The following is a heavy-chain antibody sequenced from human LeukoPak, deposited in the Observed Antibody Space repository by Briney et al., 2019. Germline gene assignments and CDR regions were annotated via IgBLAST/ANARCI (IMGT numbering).Heavy chain of an antibody. Sequence: PGGSLRLSCAASGFTFSSYAMTWVRQAPGRGLEWVSVISDSGGSTYYADSVKGRFTISRDNAKNSLYLQMNSLRAEDTAVYYCARDPYSGSYGNYYYYFMDVWGKGTTVTISS. CDR2: ISDSGGST. V-gene: IGHV3-23*01. J-gene: IGHJ6*03. D-gene: IGHD1-26*01. CDR3: ARDPYSGSYGNYYYYFMDV. CDR1: GFTFSSYA.